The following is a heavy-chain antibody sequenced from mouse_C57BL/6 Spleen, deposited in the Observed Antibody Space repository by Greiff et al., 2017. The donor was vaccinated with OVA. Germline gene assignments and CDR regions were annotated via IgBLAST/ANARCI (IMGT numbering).Heavy chain of an antibody. CDR1: GFTFTDYY. Sequence: EVMLVESGGGLVQPGGSLSLSCAASGFTFTDYYMSWVRQPPGKALEWLGFIRNKANGYTTEYSASVKGRFTISRDNSQSILYLQMNALRAEDSATYYCARGGHYYAMDYWGQGTSVTVSS. V-gene: IGHV7-3*01. J-gene: IGHJ4*01. CDR2: IRNKANGYTT. CDR3: ARGGHYYAMDY.